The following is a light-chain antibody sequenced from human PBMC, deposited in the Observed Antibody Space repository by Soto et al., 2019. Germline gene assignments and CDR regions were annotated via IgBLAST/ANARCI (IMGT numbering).Light chain of an antibody. J-gene: IGLJ1*01. CDR3: CSYAGSSTYV. V-gene: IGLV2-23*02. CDR2: EVS. CDR1: SSDVGSYNL. Sequence: SALTQPASVSGSPGQSITISCTGTSSDVGSYNLVSWYQQHPGKAPKLMIYEVSKRPSGVSNRFSGSKSGNTASLTISGLEHEDEADYYCCSYAGSSTYVFGTGTKVXVL.